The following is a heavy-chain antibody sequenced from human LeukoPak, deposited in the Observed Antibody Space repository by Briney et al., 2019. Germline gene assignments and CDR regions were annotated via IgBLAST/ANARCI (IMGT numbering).Heavy chain of an antibody. D-gene: IGHD3-3*01. V-gene: IGHV3-53*01. CDR2: IYSGGST. CDR3: ARATYDFWSGPNFDY. CDR1: GFTVSSNY. Sequence: GGSLRLSYAASGFTVSSNYMSWVRQAPGKGLEWVSVIYSGGSTYYADSVKGRFTISRDNSKNTLYLQMNSLRAEDTAVYYCARATYDFWSGPNFDYWGPGTLVTVSS. J-gene: IGHJ4*02.